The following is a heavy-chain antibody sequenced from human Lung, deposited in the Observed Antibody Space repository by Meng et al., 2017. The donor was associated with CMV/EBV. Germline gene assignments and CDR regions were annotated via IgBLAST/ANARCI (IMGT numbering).Heavy chain of an antibody. Sequence: GGALRLSCEASGFTFSTYWISWVRQSPGKGLEWVANIGQDGIEKYYVDSVKGRFTISRDNARNSLFLQMNNLRGEDTAVYYCARDPPPVASRFDDWGRGTXVTVSS. D-gene: IGHD2-15*01. CDR2: IGQDGIEK. CDR1: GFTFSTYW. V-gene: IGHV3-7*01. J-gene: IGHJ4*02. CDR3: ARDPPPVASRFDD.